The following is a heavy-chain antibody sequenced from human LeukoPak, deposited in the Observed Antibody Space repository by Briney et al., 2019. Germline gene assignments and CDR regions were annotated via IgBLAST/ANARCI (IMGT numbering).Heavy chain of an antibody. V-gene: IGHV3-48*03. CDR1: GFRFSSYE. J-gene: IGHJ5*02. CDR3: ARDITSSWYNWFDP. CDR2: ISSSDGTV. Sequence: GGSLRLSCAASGFRFSSYEMNWVRQAPGEGLEWVSYISSSDGTVYYADSVKGRFIISRDNSKNTLYLQMNSLRAEDTAVYYCARDITSSWYNWFDPWGQGTLVTVSS. D-gene: IGHD6-13*01.